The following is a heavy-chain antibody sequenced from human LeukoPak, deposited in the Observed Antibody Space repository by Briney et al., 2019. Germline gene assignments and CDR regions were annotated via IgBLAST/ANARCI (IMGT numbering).Heavy chain of an antibody. Sequence: GGSLRLSCAASGFTFSSYAMNWVRQAPGRGLEWVSAISGSGGSTYYADSVKGRFTISRDNSKNTVYLQMNSLRAEDTAVYYCARISYYGSGSYLSSGYYYYGMDVWGQGTTVTVSS. CDR1: GFTFSSYA. CDR3: ARISYYGSGSYLSSGYYYYGMDV. CDR2: ISGSGGST. V-gene: IGHV3-23*01. J-gene: IGHJ6*02. D-gene: IGHD3-10*01.